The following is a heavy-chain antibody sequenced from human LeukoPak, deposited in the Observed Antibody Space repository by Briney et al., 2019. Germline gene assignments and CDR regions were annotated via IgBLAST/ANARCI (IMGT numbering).Heavy chain of an antibody. D-gene: IGHD3-22*01. CDR2: INPNSGGT. CDR3: ARGGYYDSSGYPAVYVY. J-gene: IGHJ4*02. CDR1: GYTFTGYY. V-gene: IGHV1-2*02. Sequence: ASVKVSCKASGYTFTGYYMHWVRQAPGQGLEWMGWINPNSGGTNYAQKFQGRVTMTRDTSISTAYMELSRLRSDDTAVYYCARGGYYDSSGYPAVYVYWGQGTLVTVSS.